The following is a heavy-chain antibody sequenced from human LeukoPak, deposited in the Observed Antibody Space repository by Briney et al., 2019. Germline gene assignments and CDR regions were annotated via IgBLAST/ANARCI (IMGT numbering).Heavy chain of an antibody. V-gene: IGHV3-73*01. D-gene: IGHD1-26*01. CDR2: IRSKANSYAT. CDR3: TRHLNPRGSYHNWFDP. J-gene: IGHJ5*02. CDR1: GFTFSGSA. Sequence: GGSLRLSCAASGFTFSGSAMHWVRQPSGKGLEWVGRIRSKANSYATADAASVKGRFTISRDDSKNTAYLQMNSLKTEDTAVYYCTRHLNPRGSYHNWFDPWGQGTLVTVSS.